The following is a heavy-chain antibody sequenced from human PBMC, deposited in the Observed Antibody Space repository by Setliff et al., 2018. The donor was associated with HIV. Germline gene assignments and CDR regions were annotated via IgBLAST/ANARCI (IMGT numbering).Heavy chain of an antibody. D-gene: IGHD2-15*01. Sequence: GGSLRLSCAASGFTFSSYNMSWVRQAPGKGLEWVSSISSGSGYIYYADSVKGRFTVSRDNAKNSLYLQMNSLRAEDTALYYCVRDDIGYCTGGSCSLFEFWGQGTLVTVSS. J-gene: IGHJ4*02. CDR2: ISSGSGYI. CDR3: VRDDIGYCTGGSCSLFEF. V-gene: IGHV3-21*01. CDR1: GFTFSSYN.